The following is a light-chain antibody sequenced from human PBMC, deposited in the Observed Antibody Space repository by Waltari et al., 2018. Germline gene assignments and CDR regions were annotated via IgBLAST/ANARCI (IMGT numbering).Light chain of an antibody. Sequence: DIVMTQSPLSLPVTPGEPASISCRSSQSLLNSNGYTYFDWYLQKPGQSPKLLIYWASTRESGVPDRFSGSGSGTDFTLTISSLQAEDVAVYYCHQYYSIPYTFGQGTKLEIK. CDR2: WAS. V-gene: IGKV2-28*01. CDR1: QSLLNSNGYTY. J-gene: IGKJ2*01. CDR3: HQYYSIPYT.